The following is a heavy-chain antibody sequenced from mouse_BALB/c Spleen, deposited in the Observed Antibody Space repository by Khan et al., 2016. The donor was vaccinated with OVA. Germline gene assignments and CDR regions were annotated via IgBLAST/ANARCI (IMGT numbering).Heavy chain of an antibody. CDR1: GYTFTDYS. D-gene: IGHD2-14*01. CDR2: INTETGEP. Sequence: QIQLVQSGPELKKPGETVKISCKASGYTFTDYSMHWVKQAPGKGLKWMGWINTETGEPTYADDFKGRFAFSLETSASTAYLQINNLKDEDTATYCSARDRYDYFDYWGQGTTLTVSS. CDR3: ARDRYDYFDY. V-gene: IGHV9-2-1*01. J-gene: IGHJ2*01.